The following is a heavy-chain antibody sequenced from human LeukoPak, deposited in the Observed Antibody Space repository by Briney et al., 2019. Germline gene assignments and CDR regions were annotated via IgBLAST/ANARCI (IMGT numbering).Heavy chain of an antibody. D-gene: IGHD3-3*01. CDR1: GFIFSYFW. J-gene: IGHJ5*02. CDR3: ARDAEVGTLFGVLSRYNWFDP. CDR2: IKQDGNEK. V-gene: IGHV3-7*01. Sequence: QPGGSLRLSCAASGFIFSYFWMSWVRQAPGKGLEWVANIKQDGNEKYYVDSVKGRFTISRDNAKKSLYLQMNNLRAEDTAVYYCARDAEVGTLFGVLSRYNWFDPWGQGTLVTVSS.